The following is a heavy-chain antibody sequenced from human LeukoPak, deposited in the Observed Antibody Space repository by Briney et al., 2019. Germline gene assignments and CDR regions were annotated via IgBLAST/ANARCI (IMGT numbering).Heavy chain of an antibody. D-gene: IGHD3-16*02. V-gene: IGHV3-53*01. J-gene: IGHJ4*02. CDR3: ASRPSGNYPYPYFDY. Sequence: HPGGSLRLSCAASEFTVSDTYMIWVRQAPGRGMEWVSVTYGDGSGYYADSVRGRFTISRDKSKNTVYLQMNSLRAEDTAMYYCASRPSGNYPYPYFDYWGQGTLVTVSS. CDR1: EFTVSDTY. CDR2: TYGDGSG.